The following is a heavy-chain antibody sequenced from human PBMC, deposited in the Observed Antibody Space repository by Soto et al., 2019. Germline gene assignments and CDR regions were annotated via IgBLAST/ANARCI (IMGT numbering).Heavy chain of an antibody. CDR2: ISWDGGSI. D-gene: IGHD2-15*01. CDR1: GCMLDDYM. Sequence: GEYLRLSCEASGCMLDDYMMHWVRQAPGKGMEWISLISWDGGSIDYADSIKGRFTVSRDNSTTSLYLHMHSLTSDDTAFYFCAKDGNGGGSLSSRGQGTLVP. V-gene: IGHV3-43*01. CDR3: AKDGNGGGSLSS. J-gene: IGHJ4*02.